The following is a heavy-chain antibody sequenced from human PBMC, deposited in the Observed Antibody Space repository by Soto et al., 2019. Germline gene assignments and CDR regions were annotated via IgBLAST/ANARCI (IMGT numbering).Heavy chain of an antibody. D-gene: IGHD3-10*01. V-gene: IGHV1-18*01. CDR1: GYTFTSYG. Sequence: ASVKVCCKASGYTFTSYGISWVRQAPGRGLEWMGWISAYNGNTNYAQKFQGRVTITADKSTSTAYMELSSLRPEDTAVYYCARDPITMVRGVIIGHWFDPWGQGTLVTVSS. CDR3: ARDPITMVRGVIIGHWFDP. J-gene: IGHJ5*02. CDR2: ISAYNGNT.